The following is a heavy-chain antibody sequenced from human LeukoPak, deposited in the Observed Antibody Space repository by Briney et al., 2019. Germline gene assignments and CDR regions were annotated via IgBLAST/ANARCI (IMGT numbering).Heavy chain of an antibody. CDR1: GGSISSGGYY. CDR3: ASRHNSLGYCSSTSCPYMDV. Sequence: PSQTLSLTCTVSGGSISSGGYYWSWIRQHPGKGLEWIGYIYYSGSTYYNPSLKSRVTISVDTSKNQFSLKLSSVTAADTAVYYCASRHNSLGYCSSTSCPYMDVWGKGTTVTVSS. D-gene: IGHD2-2*01. V-gene: IGHV4-31*03. CDR2: IYYSGST. J-gene: IGHJ6*03.